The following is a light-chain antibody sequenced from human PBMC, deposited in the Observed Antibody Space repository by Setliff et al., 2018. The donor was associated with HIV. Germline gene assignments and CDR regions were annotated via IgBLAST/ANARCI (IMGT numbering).Light chain of an antibody. CDR1: SSDVGRYNL. V-gene: IGLV2-14*02. CDR3: CSYTTSSVWV. CDR2: EVS. Sequence: QSVLTQPASVSGSPGQSITISCTGTSSDVGRYNLVSWYQQHPDKAPKLMIYEVSKRPSGLSNRFSASKSGNTASLTISGLQAEDEADYFCCSYTTSSVWVFGGGTKVTVL. J-gene: IGLJ3*02.